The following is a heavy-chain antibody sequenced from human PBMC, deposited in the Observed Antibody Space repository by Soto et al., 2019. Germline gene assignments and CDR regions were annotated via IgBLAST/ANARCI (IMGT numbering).Heavy chain of an antibody. J-gene: IGHJ4*02. V-gene: IGHV3-23*01. Sequence: EVQLLESGGGLVQPGGSLRLSCAASGFTFSSYAMSWVRQAPGKGLEWVSAISGSGGSTYYADSVKGRFTISRDNSKNTLYLQMNSLRAEDTAVYYCAKEGTYCSGGSCYTLDYWGQGTLVTVSS. D-gene: IGHD2-15*01. CDR3: AKEGTYCSGGSCYTLDY. CDR1: GFTFSSYA. CDR2: ISGSGGST.